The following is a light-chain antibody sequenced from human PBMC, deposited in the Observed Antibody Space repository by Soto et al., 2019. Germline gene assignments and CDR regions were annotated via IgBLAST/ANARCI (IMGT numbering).Light chain of an antibody. V-gene: IGKV2-30*01. CDR3: MQGAHWPLT. J-gene: IGKJ4*01. CDR2: KVS. CDR1: QSLLYSDGNTY. Sequence: DVVLTQSPLSLPVTLGQSASISCRSSQSLLYSDGNTYLNWVQQRPGQSPRRLIYKVSNRESGVPDRFNGSGSGTDFTLKISSVETEDIGVYYCMQGAHWPLTFGGGTRVEIK.